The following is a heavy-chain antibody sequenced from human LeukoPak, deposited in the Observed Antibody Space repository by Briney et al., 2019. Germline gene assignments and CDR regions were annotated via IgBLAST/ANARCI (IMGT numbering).Heavy chain of an antibody. V-gene: IGHV3-7*04. CDR1: GFTFSNYR. D-gene: IGHD2-21*01. Sequence: PGGSPRLSCAASGFTFSNYRMSWVRQAPGKGLEWVANINQDGSEKSYVDSVEGRFTISRDNAKKSLYLHVNSLRAEDTAVYYCARDIYGGHDYWGQGTLLTVSS. J-gene: IGHJ4*02. CDR2: INQDGSEK. CDR3: ARDIYGGHDY.